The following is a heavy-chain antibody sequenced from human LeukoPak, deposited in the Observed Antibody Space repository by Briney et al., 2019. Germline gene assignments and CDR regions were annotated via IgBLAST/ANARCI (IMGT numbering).Heavy chain of an antibody. J-gene: IGHJ5*02. D-gene: IGHD3-22*01. Sequence: GGSLRLSCAASGFTFSSYSMNWARQAPGKGLEWVSSISSSSSYIYYADSVKGRLTISRDNAKNSLYLQMNSLRAEDTAVYYCARDSNYYDSSGYYSPWGQGTLVTVSS. CDR2: ISSSSSYI. CDR3: ARDSNYYDSSGYYSP. CDR1: GFTFSSYS. V-gene: IGHV3-21*01.